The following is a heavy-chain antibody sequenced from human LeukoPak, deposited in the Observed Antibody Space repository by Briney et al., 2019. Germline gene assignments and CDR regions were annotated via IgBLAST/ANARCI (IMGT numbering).Heavy chain of an antibody. CDR2: IGGSGLCT. CDR1: EFTFGAYA. V-gene: IGHV3-23*01. Sequence: PGGSLRLSCVGSEFTFGAYAMTWVRLAPGKGLEWVASIGGSGLCTNYADSVRGRFTVSRDNSKNTLYLQMNSLRSEDTSVYYCGRDPNGDYVGAFEFWGQGTMASVSS. D-gene: IGHD4-17*01. CDR3: GRDPNGDYVGAFEF. J-gene: IGHJ3*01.